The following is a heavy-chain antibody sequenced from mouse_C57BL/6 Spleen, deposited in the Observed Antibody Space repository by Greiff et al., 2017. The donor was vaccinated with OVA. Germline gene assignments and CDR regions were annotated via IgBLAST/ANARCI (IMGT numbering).Heavy chain of an antibody. CDR3: ARYDGNYPYYAMDY. D-gene: IGHD2-1*01. J-gene: IGHJ4*01. CDR1: GFTFTDYY. V-gene: IGHV7-3*01. Sequence: EVKLVESGGGLVQPGGSLSLSCAASGFTFTDYYMSWVRQPPGKALEWLGFIRNKANGYTTEYSASVKGRFTISRDNPQSILYLQMNALRAEDSATYYCARYDGNYPYYAMDYWGQGTSVTVSS. CDR2: IRNKANGYTT.